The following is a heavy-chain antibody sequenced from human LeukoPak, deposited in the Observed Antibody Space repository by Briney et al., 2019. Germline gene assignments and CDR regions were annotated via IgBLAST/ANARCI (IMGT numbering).Heavy chain of an antibody. J-gene: IGHJ4*02. D-gene: IGHD6-19*01. CDR1: GFSFSSYW. CDR3: ARSSYPYYFDY. V-gene: IGHV3-74*01. CDR2: VNNDGSST. Sequence: PVGSLRLSCGASGFSFSSYWMHWVRQAPGKGLMWVSRVNNDGSSTTYADSVEGRFTISRDNARNTLYLQMNSLRAEDTAVYYCARSSYPYYFDYWGQGTLVTVSS.